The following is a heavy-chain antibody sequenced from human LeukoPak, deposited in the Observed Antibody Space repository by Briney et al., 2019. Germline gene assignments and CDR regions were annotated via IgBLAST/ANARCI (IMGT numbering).Heavy chain of an antibody. V-gene: IGHV3-21*01. CDR3: ARGRIAAAGIHDY. CDR2: ISSSSSYI. Sequence: GGSLRLSCAASGFTFSSYSMNWVRQAPGKGLEWVSSISSSSSYIYYADSVKGRFTVSRDNAKNSLYLQMNSLRAEDTAVYYCARGRIAAAGIHDYWGQGTLVTVSS. CDR1: GFTFSSYS. D-gene: IGHD6-13*01. J-gene: IGHJ4*02.